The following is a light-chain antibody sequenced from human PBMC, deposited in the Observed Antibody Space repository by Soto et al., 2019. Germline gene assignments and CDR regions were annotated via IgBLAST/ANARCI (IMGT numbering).Light chain of an antibody. J-gene: IGKJ4*01. Sequence: EVVFSRSPATVPLSHRKRATLSCRASQSLESSLVWYQQKPGQAPRLLIYDASNRVTGIPARFSGSGSGTDFSLTIISLQPADFASYYFQHRIMRFLSFGGGSMVDI. CDR3: QHRIMRFLS. CDR2: DAS. V-gene: IGKV3-11*01. CDR1: QSLESS.